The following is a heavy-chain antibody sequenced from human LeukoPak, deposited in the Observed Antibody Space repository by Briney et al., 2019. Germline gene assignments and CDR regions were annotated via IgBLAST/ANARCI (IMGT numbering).Heavy chain of an antibody. Sequence: GGSQRLSCAASGFTFSSYAMHWVRQAPGKGLEWVAVISYDGSNKYYADSVKGRFTISRDNSENTLYLQMNSLRAEDTAVYYCVRGYYAGRGHHFEYWGQGTLVTVSS. CDR1: GFTFSSYA. D-gene: IGHD3-22*01. J-gene: IGHJ4*02. CDR3: VRGYYAGRGHHFEY. V-gene: IGHV3-30-3*01. CDR2: ISYDGSNK.